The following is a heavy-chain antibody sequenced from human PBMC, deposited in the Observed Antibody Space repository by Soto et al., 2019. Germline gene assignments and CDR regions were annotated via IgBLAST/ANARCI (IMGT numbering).Heavy chain of an antibody. CDR1: GFTFSSYG. V-gene: IGHV3-30*18. J-gene: IGHJ4*02. D-gene: IGHD3-16*02. Sequence: QVQLVESGGGVVQPGRSLRLSCAASGFTFSSYGMHWVRQAPGKGLEWVAVISYDGSNKYYADSVKGRFTISRDNSKNALYLQMNSLRAEDTAVYYCAKDQAFGGVIGPFDYWGQGTLVVVSS. CDR3: AKDQAFGGVIGPFDY. CDR2: ISYDGSNK.